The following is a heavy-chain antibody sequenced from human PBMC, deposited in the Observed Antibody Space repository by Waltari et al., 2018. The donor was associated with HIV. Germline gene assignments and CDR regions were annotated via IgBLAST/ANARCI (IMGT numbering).Heavy chain of an antibody. J-gene: IGHJ4*02. CDR1: GFTFSTYG. Sequence: EVQLVESGGGLVKPGGSLRLSCAASGFTFSTYGMNWVRQAAGKGLEWVSSISGSSDYLYYGDSVKGRFTISRDNAKDSLYLQMNSLRAEDTAIYYCARRVSGYIYDFFDLWGQGTLVTVSS. CDR2: ISGSSDYL. D-gene: IGHD5-18*01. V-gene: IGHV3-21*02. CDR3: ARRVSGYIYDFFDL.